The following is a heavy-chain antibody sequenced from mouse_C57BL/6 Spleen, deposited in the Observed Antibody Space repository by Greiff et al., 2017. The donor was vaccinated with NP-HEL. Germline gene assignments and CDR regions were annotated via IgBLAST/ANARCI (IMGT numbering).Heavy chain of an antibody. J-gene: IGHJ1*03. CDR2: LYWDDDK. Sequence: QVTLKESGPGLLQSSQTLSLTCSFSGFSLSTSGMGVSWIRQPSGQGLEWLAHLYWDDDKRYHPSLKNRPTISKATSRHPVFLKITSVDTADTATYYCAWEMTTGVGYWYFDVWGTGTTVTVAS. CDR1: GFSLSTSGMG. CDR3: AWEMTTGVGYWYFDV. D-gene: IGHD1-1*01. V-gene: IGHV8-12*01.